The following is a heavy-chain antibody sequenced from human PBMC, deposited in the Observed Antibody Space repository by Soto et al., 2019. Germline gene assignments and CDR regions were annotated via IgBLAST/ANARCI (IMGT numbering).Heavy chain of an antibody. Sequence: QVQLQQWGAGLLKPSETLSLTCAVYGGSFSGYYWSWIRQPPGKGLEWIGEINHSGSTNYNPSLKSLVTISVDTSKNQFSLKLSSVTAADTAVYYCARVLGYYYYGSGSYYNKRNNDYWGQGTLVTVSS. V-gene: IGHV4-34*01. CDR3: ARVLGYYYYGSGSYYNKRNNDY. CDR1: GGSFSGYY. J-gene: IGHJ4*02. D-gene: IGHD3-10*01. CDR2: INHSGST.